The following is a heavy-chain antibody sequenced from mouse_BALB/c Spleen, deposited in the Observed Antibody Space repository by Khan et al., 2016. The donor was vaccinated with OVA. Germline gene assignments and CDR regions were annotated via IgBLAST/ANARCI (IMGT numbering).Heavy chain of an antibody. Sequence: EVQLQESGPGLVKPSQSLSLTCTVTGYSITSDYAWNWIRQFPGNKLEWMGYISYSGSTSYNPSLKSRISITRDTSKNQFFLQLNSVTTEDTATYYCARRDGYYGYAMDYWGQGTSVTVSS. J-gene: IGHJ4*01. D-gene: IGHD2-3*01. CDR2: ISYSGST. CDR3: ARRDGYYGYAMDY. CDR1: GYSITSDYA. V-gene: IGHV3-2*02.